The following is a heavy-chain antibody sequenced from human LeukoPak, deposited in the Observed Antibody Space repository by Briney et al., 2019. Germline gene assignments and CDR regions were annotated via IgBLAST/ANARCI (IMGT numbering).Heavy chain of an antibody. CDR2: ISAYNGNT. V-gene: IGHV1-18*01. CDR3: ARDLGYCSGGSCFNWFDP. D-gene: IGHD2-15*01. CDR1: GYTFTSYG. Sequence: ASVKVSCKASGYTFTSYGISWVRQAPGQGLEWMGWISAYNGNTNYAQKLQGRVTMTTDTSTNTAYMELRSLRSDDTAVYYCARDLGYCSGGSCFNWFDPWGQGTLVTVSS. J-gene: IGHJ5*02.